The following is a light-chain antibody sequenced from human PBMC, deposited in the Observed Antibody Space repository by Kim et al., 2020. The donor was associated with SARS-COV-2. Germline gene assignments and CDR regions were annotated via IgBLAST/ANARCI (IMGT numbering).Light chain of an antibody. CDR1: NIGNKN. Sequence: SYELTQPPSVSVAPGKTARITCGGDNIGNKNVHWYQQKPGQAPVLVIYYDRDRPSGIPERFSGSNSGNTATLTISRVEAGDEDDYYCQVWDSSNDHYVFGTGTKVTVL. CDR3: QVWDSSNDHYV. CDR2: YDR. J-gene: IGLJ1*01. V-gene: IGLV3-21*04.